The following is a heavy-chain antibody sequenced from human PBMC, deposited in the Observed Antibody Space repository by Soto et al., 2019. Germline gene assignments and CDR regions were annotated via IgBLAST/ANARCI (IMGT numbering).Heavy chain of an antibody. J-gene: IGHJ4*02. CDR1: GYTFTSYY. CDR2: INPSGGST. CDR3: ARARHRVIAAAGTSGEFDY. Sequence: QVQLVQSGAEVKKPGASVKVSCKASGYTFTSYYMHWVRQAPGQGLEWMGIINPSGGSTSYAQKFQGRVTMTRDTSTSTVYMELSSLRSEDTAVYYCARARHRVIAAAGTSGEFDYWGQGTLVTVSS. D-gene: IGHD6-13*01. V-gene: IGHV1-46*01.